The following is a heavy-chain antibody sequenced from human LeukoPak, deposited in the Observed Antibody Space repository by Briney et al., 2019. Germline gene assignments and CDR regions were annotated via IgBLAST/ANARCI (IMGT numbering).Heavy chain of an antibody. J-gene: IGHJ4*02. Sequence: GGSMRLSCAASGFIISNYNMNWVRQAPGKGLEWLSYISGSSTTIYYADSVKGRFTISRDNAKNSLYLQMNSLRAEDTAVYYCARNNSRFDYWGQGTLVSVSS. CDR1: GFIISNYN. D-gene: IGHD6-13*01. CDR2: ISGSSTTI. V-gene: IGHV3-48*01. CDR3: ARNNSRFDY.